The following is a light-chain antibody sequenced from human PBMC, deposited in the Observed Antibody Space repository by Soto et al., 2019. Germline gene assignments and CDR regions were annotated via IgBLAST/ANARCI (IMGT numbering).Light chain of an antibody. CDR2: QDR. CDR1: KLGDKY. J-gene: IGLJ2*01. V-gene: IGLV3-1*01. Sequence: SYELTQPPSVSVSPGQTASITCSGDKLGDKYACWYQQKPGQSPVLVIYQDRKRPSGIPERFSGSNSGNTATLTISGTQAMDDADYYCQAWDSSTAHVVFGGGTKLTVL. CDR3: QAWDSSTAHVV.